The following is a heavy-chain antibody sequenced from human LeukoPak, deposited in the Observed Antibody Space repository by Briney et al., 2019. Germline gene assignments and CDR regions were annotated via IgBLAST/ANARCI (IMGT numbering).Heavy chain of an antibody. V-gene: IGHV3-73*01. CDR3: TRGLYCTNGVCWDWFDP. Sequence: PGGSLRLSCAAYGFTFSSYSMNWVRQASGKGLEWVGRIRSKANSYATAYAASVKGRFTISRDDSKNTAYLQMNSLKTEDTAVYYCTRGLYCTNGVCWDWFDPWGQGTLVTVSS. D-gene: IGHD2-8*01. CDR1: GFTFSSYS. J-gene: IGHJ5*02. CDR2: IRSKANSYAT.